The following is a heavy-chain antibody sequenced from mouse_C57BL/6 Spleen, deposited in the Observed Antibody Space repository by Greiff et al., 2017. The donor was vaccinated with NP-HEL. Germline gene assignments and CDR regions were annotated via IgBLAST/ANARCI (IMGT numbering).Heavy chain of an antibody. CDR3: ARRSTMVTTGPYYYAMDY. CDR1: GYTFTSYW. V-gene: IGHV1-7*01. J-gene: IGHJ4*01. Sequence: VQLQQSGAELAKPGASVKLSCKASGYTFTSYWMHWVKQRPGQGLEWIGYINPSSGYTKSHQKFKDKATLTADKSSSTAYMQLSSLTYEGSAVYYCARRSTMVTTGPYYYAMDYWGQGTSVTVSS. D-gene: IGHD2-2*01. CDR2: INPSSGYT.